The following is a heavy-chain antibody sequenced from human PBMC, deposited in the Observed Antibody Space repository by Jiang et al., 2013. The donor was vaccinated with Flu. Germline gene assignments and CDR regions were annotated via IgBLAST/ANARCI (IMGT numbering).Heavy chain of an antibody. CDR3: ASVQTGTSDYFDY. D-gene: IGHD1-7*01. J-gene: IGHJ4*02. V-gene: IGHV6-1*01. Sequence: RITINPDTSKNQFSLQLNSVTPEDTAVYYCASVQTGTSDYFDYWGQGTLVTVSS.